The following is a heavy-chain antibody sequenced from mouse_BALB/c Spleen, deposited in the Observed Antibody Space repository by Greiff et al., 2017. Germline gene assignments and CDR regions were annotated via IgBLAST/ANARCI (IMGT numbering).Heavy chain of an antibody. D-gene: IGHD2-1*01. CDR3: ARNYGNLFFYAMDY. V-gene: IGHV5-4*02. J-gene: IGHJ4*01. Sequence: EVHLVESGGGLVKPGGSLKLSCAASGFTFSDYYMYWVRQTPEKRLEWVATISDGGSYTYYPDSVKGRFTISRDNAKNNLYLQMSSLKSEDTAMYYCARNYGNLFFYAMDYWGQGTSVTVSS. CDR1: GFTFSDYY. CDR2: ISDGGSYT.